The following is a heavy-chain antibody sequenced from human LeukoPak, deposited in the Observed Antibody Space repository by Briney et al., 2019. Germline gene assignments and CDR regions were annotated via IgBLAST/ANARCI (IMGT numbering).Heavy chain of an antibody. CDR3: ARGVGYYDSSGYYYNY. J-gene: IGHJ4*02. CDR1: GDSISSSYY. V-gene: IGHV4-39*07. D-gene: IGHD3-22*01. Sequence: SETLSLTCTVSGDSISSSYYWGWVRPPPGKGLEWIGSIYYTGKVFYNLSLKSRVIISVDTSKNRFSLNLNSVTAADTAVYYCARGVGYYDSSGYYYNYWGQGTLVTVSS. CDR2: IYYTGKV.